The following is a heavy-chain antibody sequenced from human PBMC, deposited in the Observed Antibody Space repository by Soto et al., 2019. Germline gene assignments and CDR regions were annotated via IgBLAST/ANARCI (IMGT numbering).Heavy chain of an antibody. J-gene: IGHJ4*02. CDR2: IYHSGST. CDR3: ARGYGLVFFDY. CDR1: GGSISSGGYS. V-gene: IGHV4-30-2*01. Sequence: SETLSLTCAVSGGSISSGGYSWSWIRQPPGKGLEWIGYIYHSGSTYYNPSLKSRVTISVDRSKNQFSLKLSSVTAADTAVYYCARGYGLVFFDYWGQGTLVTVSS. D-gene: IGHD4-17*01.